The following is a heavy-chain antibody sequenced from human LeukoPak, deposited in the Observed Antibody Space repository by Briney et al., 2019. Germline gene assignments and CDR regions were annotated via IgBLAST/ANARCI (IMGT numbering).Heavy chain of an antibody. D-gene: IGHD3-10*01. CDR2: IYYSGSA. CDR1: AVSISSGGYY. Sequence: SQTLSLTCTVSAVSISSGGYYWSWIRQHPGKGLEWIGYIYYSGSAYYNPSLKSRVTISVDTSKNQFSLKLSSVTAADTAVYYCARGPNLTIDDYWGQGTLVTVSS. CDR3: ARGPNLTIDDY. J-gene: IGHJ4*02. V-gene: IGHV4-31*03.